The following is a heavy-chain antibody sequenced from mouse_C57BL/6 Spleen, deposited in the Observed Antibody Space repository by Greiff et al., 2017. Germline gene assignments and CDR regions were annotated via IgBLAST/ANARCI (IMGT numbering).Heavy chain of an antibody. CDR1: GYTFTSYW. J-gene: IGHJ1*03. V-gene: IGHV1-69*01. Sequence: QVQLQQPGAELVMPGASVKLSCKASGYTFTSYWMHWVKQRPGQGLEWIGEIDPSDSYTNYNQKFKGKSTLTVDKSSSTAYMQLSSLTSEDSAVYYCARSSTYYYGSSYWYFDVWGTGTTVTVSS. CDR2: IDPSDSYT. CDR3: ARSSTYYYGSSYWYFDV. D-gene: IGHD1-1*01.